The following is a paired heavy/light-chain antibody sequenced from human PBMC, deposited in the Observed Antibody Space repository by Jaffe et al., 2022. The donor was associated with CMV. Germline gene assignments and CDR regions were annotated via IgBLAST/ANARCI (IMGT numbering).Heavy chain of an antibody. CDR1: GFMFTNYG. V-gene: IGHV3-33*01. Sequence: QVQLVESGGGVVQPGRSLRLSCAASGFMFTNYGMHWVRQVPGKGLEWVAVIWYDGSNKDYVDSVKGRFTISRDNSKNTLFLQMDSLRTEDTAVYHCVRSPGGTVRLYWYFDLWGRGTLVTVSS. J-gene: IGHJ2*01. CDR3: VRSPGGTVRLYWYFDL. CDR2: IWYDGSNK. D-gene: IGHD5-12*01.
Light chain of an antibody. J-gene: IGKJ2*01. V-gene: IGKV3-20*01. CDR3: QQYISSPYN. CDR2: GAT. CDR1: QSISNNY. Sequence: EIVLTQSPGTLSLSPGERATLSCRASQSISNNYLAWYQHSPGQAPRLLIYGATSRASGIPDRFSGSGSGTDFTLTISRLEPEDFAVFYCQQYISSPYNFGQGTKLEIE.